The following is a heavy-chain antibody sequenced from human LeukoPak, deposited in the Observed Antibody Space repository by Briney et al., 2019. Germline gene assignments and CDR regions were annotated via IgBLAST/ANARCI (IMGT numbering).Heavy chain of an antibody. Sequence: GASVKVSYKASGGTFNSYAISWVRQAPGQGLEWMGGIIPIFGTANYAQKFQGRVTITADESTSTAYMELSSLRSEDTAVYYCARANSGYDSCMFYWGQGTLVTVSS. D-gene: IGHD5-12*01. CDR1: GGTFNSYA. J-gene: IGHJ4*02. CDR3: ARANSGYDSCMFY. CDR2: IIPIFGTA. V-gene: IGHV1-69*13.